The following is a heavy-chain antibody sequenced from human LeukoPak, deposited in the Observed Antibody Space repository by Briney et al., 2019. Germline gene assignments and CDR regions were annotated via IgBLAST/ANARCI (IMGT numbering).Heavy chain of an antibody. V-gene: IGHV4-34*01. CDR2: INHSGST. CDR3: ARLDTYSSGNLDY. Sequence: SETLSLTCAVYGGSFSGYYWSWIRQPPGKGLEWIGEINHSGSTNYNPSLKSRVTISVDTSKNQFSLKLSSVTAADTAVYYCARLDTYSSGNLDYWGQGTLVTVSS. J-gene: IGHJ4*02. D-gene: IGHD6-19*01. CDR1: GGSFSGYY.